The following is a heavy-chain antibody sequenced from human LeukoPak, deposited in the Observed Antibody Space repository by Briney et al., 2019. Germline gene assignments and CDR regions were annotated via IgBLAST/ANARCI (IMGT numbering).Heavy chain of an antibody. CDR3: ARGSASGIYPIDY. D-gene: IGHD6-19*01. V-gene: IGHV4-34*01. CDR1: GGSFSVYY. Sequence: SETLSLTCAVSGGSFSVYYWSWIRQPPGKGLEWIGEVNHLGRTNYNSSLKSRVTMSLDTSKKEVSLKLTSVTAADTAVYYCARGSASGIYPIDYWGQGTLVTVSS. CDR2: VNHLGRT. J-gene: IGHJ4*02.